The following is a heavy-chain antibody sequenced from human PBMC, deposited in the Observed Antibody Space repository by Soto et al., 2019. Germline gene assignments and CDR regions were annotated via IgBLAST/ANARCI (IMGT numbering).Heavy chain of an antibody. CDR2: ISRSGGGT. CDR1: GFTFSSYA. D-gene: IGHD3-22*01. Sequence: GGSLRLSCAASGFTFSSYAMDWVRQAPGKGLEWVSAISRSGGGTYYADSVKGRFTISRDNSKNTLYLQMNSLRAEDTAVYFCAKDSTGYGEFDYWGQGTLVTVSS. J-gene: IGHJ4*02. CDR3: AKDSTGYGEFDY. V-gene: IGHV3-23*01.